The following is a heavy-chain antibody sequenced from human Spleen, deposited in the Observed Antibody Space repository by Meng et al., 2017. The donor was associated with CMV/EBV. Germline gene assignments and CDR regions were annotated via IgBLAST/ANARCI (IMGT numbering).Heavy chain of an antibody. J-gene: IGHJ4*02. CDR1: GFTFSSYS. Sequence: GESLKISCAASGFTFSSYSMNWVRQAPGKGLEWVSYISSSSSTIYYADSVKGRFTISRDNAKNSLYLQMNSLRVEDTAVYYCAREGYYYGSGSYVDYWGQGTLVTVSS. V-gene: IGHV3-48*04. CDR3: AREGYYYGSGSYVDY. D-gene: IGHD3-10*01. CDR2: ISSSSSTI.